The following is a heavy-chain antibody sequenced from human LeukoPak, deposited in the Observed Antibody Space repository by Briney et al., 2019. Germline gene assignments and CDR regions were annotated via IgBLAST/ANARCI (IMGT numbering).Heavy chain of an antibody. V-gene: IGHV3-23*01. Sequence: GGSLRLSCAASGFTFSSYAMSWVRQAPGKGLEWVSAISGSGGSTYYADSVKGRFTISRDNSKNTLYLQMNSLRAEDTAVYYCAKASIAAGTSNWFDPWGQGTLVTVSS. CDR2: ISGSGGST. J-gene: IGHJ5*02. CDR1: GFTFSSYA. CDR3: AKASIAAGTSNWFDP. D-gene: IGHD6-13*01.